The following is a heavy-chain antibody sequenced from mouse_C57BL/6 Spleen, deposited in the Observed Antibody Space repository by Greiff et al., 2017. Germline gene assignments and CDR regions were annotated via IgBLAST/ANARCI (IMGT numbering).Heavy chain of an antibody. CDR3: ARRDYDKAY. D-gene: IGHD2-4*01. CDR2: IYPRSGNT. CDR1: GYTFTSYG. V-gene: IGHV1-81*01. J-gene: IGHJ3*01. Sequence: QVQLKQSGAELARPGASVKLSCKASGYTFTSYGISWVKQRTGQGLEWIGEIYPRSGNTYYNEKFKGKATLTADKSSSTAYMELRSLTSEDSAVYFCARRDYDKAYWGQGTLVTVSA.